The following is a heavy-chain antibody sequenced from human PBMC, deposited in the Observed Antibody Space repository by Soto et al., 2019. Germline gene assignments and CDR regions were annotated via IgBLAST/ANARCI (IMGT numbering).Heavy chain of an antibody. CDR2: ISAYNGNT. J-gene: IGHJ4*02. V-gene: IGHV1-18*01. D-gene: IGHD1-26*01. CDR1: GYTFTSYG. Sequence: ASVKVSCKASGYTFTSYGISWVRQAPGQGLEWMGWISAYNGNTNYAQKLQGRVTMTTDTSTSTAYMELRSLRSDDTAVYYCARDYRELRPPLATKAFDYWGQGTLVTVSS. CDR3: ARDYRELRPPLATKAFDY.